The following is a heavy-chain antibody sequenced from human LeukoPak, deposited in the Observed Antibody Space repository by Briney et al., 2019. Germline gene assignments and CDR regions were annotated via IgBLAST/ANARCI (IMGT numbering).Heavy chain of an antibody. J-gene: IGHJ4*02. CDR2: IIQDGSEK. CDR1: GFTFSSFW. CDR3: ASSYGSGRGY. D-gene: IGHD3-10*01. V-gene: IGHV3-7*02. Sequence: PGGSLRLSCAASGFTFSSFWMSWVRQAPGKGLEWVAKIIQDGSEKYYVDSVKGRFTISRDNAKNSLYLQMNSLRDEDTAVYYCASSYGSGRGYWGQGTLVTVSS.